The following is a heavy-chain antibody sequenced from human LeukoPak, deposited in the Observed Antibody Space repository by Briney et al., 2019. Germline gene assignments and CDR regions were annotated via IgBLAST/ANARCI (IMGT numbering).Heavy chain of an antibody. V-gene: IGHV4-59*01. J-gene: IGHJ6*03. CDR1: GGFISSYY. D-gene: IGHD3-16*01. CDR3: ARETSQKGAHYMDV. CDR2: IYYSGST. Sequence: SETLTLTCTVSGGFISSYYWSWIRQPPGKGLEWIGYIYYSGSTNYKSSLKSRVTISVDTSKNQFSLKLSSVTAADTAVYYCARETSQKGAHYMDVWGKGTTVTISS.